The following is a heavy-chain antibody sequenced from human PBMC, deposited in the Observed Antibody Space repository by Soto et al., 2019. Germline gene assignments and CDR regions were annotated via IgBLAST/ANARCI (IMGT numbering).Heavy chain of an antibody. Sequence: SETLSLTCTVSGGSISSSSYYWGWIRQPPGKGLEWIGSIYYSGSTYYNPSLKSRVTISVDTSKNQFSLKLSSVTAADTAVYYCARSYYDFWSGYCTSYYYYYGMDVWGQGTTVTVSS. CDR2: IYYSGST. V-gene: IGHV4-39*01. CDR3: ARSYYDFWSGYCTSYYYYYGMDV. CDR1: GGSISSSSYY. D-gene: IGHD3-3*01. J-gene: IGHJ6*02.